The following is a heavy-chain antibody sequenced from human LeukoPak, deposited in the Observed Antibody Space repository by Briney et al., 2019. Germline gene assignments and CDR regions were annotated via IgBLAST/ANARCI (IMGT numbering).Heavy chain of an antibody. V-gene: IGHV4-4*07. D-gene: IGHD6-19*01. CDR1: GGSISSYY. CDR3: ARRAGWSPYLGSPYGAFDI. CDR2: IYTSGSS. Sequence: SETLSLTCTVSGGSISSYYWRWIRQPAGKGLEWVGRIYTSGSSNYNTYLKSRGTMSVDTSKNQFSLKLTSVTAADTAVYYCARRAGWSPYLGSPYGAFDIWGQGTMVTVSS. J-gene: IGHJ3*02.